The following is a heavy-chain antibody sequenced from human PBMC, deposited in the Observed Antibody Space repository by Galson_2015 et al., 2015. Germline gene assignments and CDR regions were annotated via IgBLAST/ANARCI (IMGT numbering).Heavy chain of an antibody. CDR2: ISTYNGNT. J-gene: IGHJ6*03. Sequence: SVKVSCKASGSTFTTYGISWVRQAPGQGLEWMGWISTYNGNTNYPQKLQGRVTLTTDTSTSTVHMDLRSLRSDDTAVYYCARRNGDYGSNYYYYYMDVWGKGTTVTVSS. CDR1: GSTFTTYG. D-gene: IGHD4-17*01. V-gene: IGHV1-18*01. CDR3: ARRNGDYGSNYYYYYMDV.